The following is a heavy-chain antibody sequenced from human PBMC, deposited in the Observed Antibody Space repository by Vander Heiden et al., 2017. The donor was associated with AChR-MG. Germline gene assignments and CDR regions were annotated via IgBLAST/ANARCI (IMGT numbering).Heavy chain of an antibody. CDR1: GFTFSSYA. Sequence: EVQLLASGGGLVQPGGSLRLSCAASGFTFSSYAMSWVREAPGKGLEWVAAISGSGGSTYYADSVKGRFTISRDNSKNTLDLQMNSLRAEDTAVYYCAKESRYSSSWYNDYWGQGTLVTVSS. V-gene: IGHV3-23*01. CDR3: AKESRYSSSWYNDY. D-gene: IGHD6-13*01. J-gene: IGHJ4*02. CDR2: ISGSGGST.